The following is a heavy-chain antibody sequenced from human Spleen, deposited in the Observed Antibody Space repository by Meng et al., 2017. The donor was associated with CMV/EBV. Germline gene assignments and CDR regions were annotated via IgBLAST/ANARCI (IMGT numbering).Heavy chain of an antibody. V-gene: IGHV1-18*01. Sequence: ASVKVSCKASGYTFTGYYIHWVRQAPGQGLEWMGWISGEDGRTSYAQKFHDRVTMTSDTSTSTAYIELRSLRSDDTAVYFCAKDSIFGVVNGMDVWGQGTTVTVSS. CDR1: GYTFTGYY. CDR2: ISGEDGRT. D-gene: IGHD3-3*01. CDR3: AKDSIFGVVNGMDV. J-gene: IGHJ6*02.